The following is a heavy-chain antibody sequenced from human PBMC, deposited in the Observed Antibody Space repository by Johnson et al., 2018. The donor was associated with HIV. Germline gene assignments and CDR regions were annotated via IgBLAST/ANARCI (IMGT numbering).Heavy chain of an antibody. CDR3: SKDCSSGWWRITKSDAFDI. J-gene: IGHJ3*02. D-gene: IGHD6-19*01. CDR2: ISSDGSNK. Sequence: QVQLVESGGGVVQPGRSLRLSCAASGFTFSSYGMHWVRQAPGKGLEWVAVISSDGSNKYSADSVKGRVTISRDNSKNTLYLQMNSLSAEDTAVYYCSKDCSSGWWRITKSDAFDIWGQGTMVTVSS. CDR1: GFTFSSYG. V-gene: IGHV3-30*18.